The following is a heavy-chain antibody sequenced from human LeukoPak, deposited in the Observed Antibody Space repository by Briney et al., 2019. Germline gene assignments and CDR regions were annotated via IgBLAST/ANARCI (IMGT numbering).Heavy chain of an antibody. CDR3: AKDQYGGNPQYYFDY. D-gene: IGHD4-23*01. CDR2: IYSGGST. J-gene: IGHJ4*02. CDR1: GFTVSSNY. V-gene: IGHV3-53*01. Sequence: GGSLRLSCAASGFTVSSNYMSWVRQAPGKGLEWVSVIYSGGSTYYADSVKGRFTISRDNSKNTLYLQMNSLRAEDTAVYYCAKDQYGGNPQYYFDYWGQGTLVTVSS.